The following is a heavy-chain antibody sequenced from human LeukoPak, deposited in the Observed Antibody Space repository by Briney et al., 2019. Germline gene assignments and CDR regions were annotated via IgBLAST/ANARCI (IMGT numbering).Heavy chain of an antibody. Sequence: PGGSLRLSCAASGFPSRSFGFNWAGQAPAKGLEGGAVIYNNGSNKYYPDSVKGRFAISRDNSENTLYLRMNSLRAEDTALYYCAKPYYDFWSAYSGGGSMNVWGQGTTVTVSS. V-gene: IGHV3-30*18. J-gene: IGHJ6*02. CDR2: IYNNGSNK. CDR1: GFPSRSFG. D-gene: IGHD3-3*01. CDR3: AKPYYDFWSAYSGGGSMNV.